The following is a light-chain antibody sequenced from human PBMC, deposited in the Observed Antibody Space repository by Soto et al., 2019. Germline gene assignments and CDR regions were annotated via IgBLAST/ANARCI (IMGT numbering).Light chain of an antibody. CDR3: ASFTSTSTWV. Sequence: QSALTQPASVSGSPGQSITVSCAGTSGDVGAYNYVSWYQQHPGKAPKLIIYEVTDRPSGVSNRFSASKSGNTASLTISGLQAEDEADYYCASFTSTSTWVFGGGTKL. V-gene: IGLV2-14*03. CDR2: EVT. CDR1: SGDVGAYNY. J-gene: IGLJ3*02.